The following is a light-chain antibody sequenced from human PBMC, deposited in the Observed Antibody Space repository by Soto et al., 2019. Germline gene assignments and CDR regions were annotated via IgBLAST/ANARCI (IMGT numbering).Light chain of an antibody. CDR2: AAS. V-gene: IGKV1-9*01. CDR3: QQLNTYPLT. J-gene: IGKJ4*01. Sequence: IQLTQSPSSLSASVGDSVTITCRASHGVSRYLSWYQQKPGRAPILLISAASTLQSGVPARFSGSGSGTDFTLSITSLQPEDFATYYCQQLNTYPLTFGGGTKVEIK. CDR1: HGVSRY.